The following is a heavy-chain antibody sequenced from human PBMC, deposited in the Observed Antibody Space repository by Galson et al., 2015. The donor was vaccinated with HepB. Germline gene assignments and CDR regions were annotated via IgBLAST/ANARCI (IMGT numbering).Heavy chain of an antibody. CDR3: ARDASEWSRDY. CDR1: GFTFRAFG. Sequence: SLRLSCAASGFTFRAFGMTWVRQVPGKGLEWVAVIGSRTNYIHYGDSVRGRFTISRDNRQHSVYLQMNSLRAEDTAIYDCARDASEWSRDYWGQGTLVTVSA. J-gene: IGHJ4*02. CDR2: IGSRTNYI. V-gene: IGHV3-21*01. D-gene: IGHD3-3*01.